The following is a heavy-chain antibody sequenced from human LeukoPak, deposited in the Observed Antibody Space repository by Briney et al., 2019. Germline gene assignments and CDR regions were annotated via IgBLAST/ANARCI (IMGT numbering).Heavy chain of an antibody. CDR3: ARGAGYCSGGTCFDY. Sequence: GGSLRLSCAASGFTFSRYSMNWVRQAPGKGLEWVSSISSSSSYIYYSDSVKGRFTISRDNAKNSLYLQMNSLRAEDTAIYHCARGAGYCSGGTCFDYWGQGTLVTVSS. D-gene: IGHD2-15*01. CDR1: GFTFSRYS. CDR2: ISSSSSYI. V-gene: IGHV3-21*04. J-gene: IGHJ4*02.